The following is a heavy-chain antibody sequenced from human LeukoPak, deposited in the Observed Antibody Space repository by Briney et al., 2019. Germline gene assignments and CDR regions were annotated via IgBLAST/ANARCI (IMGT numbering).Heavy chain of an antibody. J-gene: IGHJ3*02. D-gene: IGHD3-10*01. CDR3: ARALPITMVRGVIKRDDAFDI. CDR1: GFTFSSYE. Sequence: GGSLRLSCAASGFTFSSYEMNWVRQAPGKGLEWVSYISSSGSTIYYADSVKGRFTISRDNAKNSLYLQMNSLRAEDTALYYCARALPITMVRGVIKRDDAFDIWGQGTMVTVSS. CDR2: ISSSGSTI. V-gene: IGHV3-48*03.